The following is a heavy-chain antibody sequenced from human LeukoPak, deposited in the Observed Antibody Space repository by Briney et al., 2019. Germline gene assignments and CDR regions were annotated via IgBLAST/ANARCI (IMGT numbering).Heavy chain of an antibody. J-gene: IGHJ4*02. CDR3: ARFGITVVRGGKYYFDY. CDR1: GGSISNCY. D-gene: IGHD3-10*01. V-gene: IGHV4-59*08. CDR2: IYYSGAT. Sequence: SETLSLTCTVSGGSISNCYWSWIRQPPGKGLEWIGHIYYSGATKYNPSLKSRITISVDTSKNRFSLMLSSVTAADTAVYYCARFGITVVRGGKYYFDYWGQGTLVTVSS.